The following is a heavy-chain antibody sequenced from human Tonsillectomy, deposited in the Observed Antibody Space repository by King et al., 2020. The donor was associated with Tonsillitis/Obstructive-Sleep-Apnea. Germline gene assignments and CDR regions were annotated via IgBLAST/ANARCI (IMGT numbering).Heavy chain of an antibody. Sequence: VQLVESGGGLVQPGGSLRLSCAASGFTFSSYEMNWVRQAPGKGLEWVSYISSSGSTIYYADSVKGRFTISRDNAKNTLYLQMNSLRVEVTAVYYCARITALDYVWGSYRSSPFVAFDIWGQGTMVTVSS. V-gene: IGHV3-48*03. CDR2: ISSSGSTI. J-gene: IGHJ3*02. CDR1: GFTFSSYE. D-gene: IGHD3-16*02. CDR3: ARITALDYVWGSYRSSPFVAFDI.